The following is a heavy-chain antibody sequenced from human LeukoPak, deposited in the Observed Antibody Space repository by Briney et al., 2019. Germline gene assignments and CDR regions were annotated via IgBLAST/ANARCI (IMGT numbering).Heavy chain of an antibody. CDR1: GDSVSGNTAA. Sequence: SQTLSLTCAISGDSVSGNTAAWDWIRQSSSRGLEWLGRTYYRSKWYNDYAVSVKGRITINPDTSKNQLSLQLNAVTPEDTAVYYCARAEGSGSYYAWGQGTLVTVSS. CDR3: ARAEGSGSYYA. CDR2: TYYRSKWYN. V-gene: IGHV6-1*01. J-gene: IGHJ4*02. D-gene: IGHD3-10*01.